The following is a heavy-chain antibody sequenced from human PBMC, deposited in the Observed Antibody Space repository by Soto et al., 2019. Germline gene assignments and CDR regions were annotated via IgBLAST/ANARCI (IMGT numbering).Heavy chain of an antibody. J-gene: IGHJ4*02. V-gene: IGHV4-59*08. CDR3: ARHGGGVDY. CDR2: IYYSGST. D-gene: IGHD3-16*01. Sequence: PSETLSLTCTVSGGSISSYYWSWIRQPPGKGLEWIGYIYYSGSTNYNPSLKSRVTMSVDTSKNQFSLKLSSVTAADTAVYYCARHGGGVDYWGQGTLVTVS. CDR1: GGSISSYY.